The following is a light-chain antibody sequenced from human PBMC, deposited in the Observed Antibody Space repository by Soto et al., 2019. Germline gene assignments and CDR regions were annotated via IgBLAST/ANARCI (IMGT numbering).Light chain of an antibody. CDR2: LAS. V-gene: IGKV1-39*01. CDR3: QQTYSTPYT. CDR1: QHITND. Sequence: DIQMTQSPSSLSASVGDTVTITCRASQHITNDCAWYQQKAGRAPKCLILLASRLQTGVPSRFSGSGSGTDFTLTITALRPEDFATYFCQQTYSTPYTFGQGTKLEIK. J-gene: IGKJ2*01.